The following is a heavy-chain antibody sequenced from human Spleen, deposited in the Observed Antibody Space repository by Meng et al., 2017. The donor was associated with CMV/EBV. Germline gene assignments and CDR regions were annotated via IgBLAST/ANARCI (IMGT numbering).Heavy chain of an antibody. J-gene: IGHJ5*02. CDR2: INPKSGGR. D-gene: IGHD2-8*01. V-gene: IGHV1-2*02. CDR1: GSAFTGHY. CDR3: ARVLNGWFDP. Sequence: SCTASGSAFTGHYMHWVRQAPGQGLEWMGWINPKSGGRNYAQNFQGRVTMTSDTSISTAYMELSRLRSDDTAVYYCARVLNGWFDPWGQGTLVTVSS.